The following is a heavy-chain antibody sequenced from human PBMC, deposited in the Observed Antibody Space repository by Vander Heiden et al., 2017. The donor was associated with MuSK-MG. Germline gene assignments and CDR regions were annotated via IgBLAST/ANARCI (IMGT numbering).Heavy chain of an antibody. D-gene: IGHD3-9*01. V-gene: IGHV3-9*01. CDR3: AKDRDDILTGYFDY. CDR1: GFTFDDYA. Sequence: EVQLVESGGGLVQPGRSLRLSCAASGFTFDDYAMHWVGQAPGKGLEWVSGISWNSGSIGYADSVKGRFTISRDNAKNSLYLQMNSLRAEDTALYYCAKDRDDILTGYFDYWGQGTLVTVSS. J-gene: IGHJ4*02. CDR2: ISWNSGSI.